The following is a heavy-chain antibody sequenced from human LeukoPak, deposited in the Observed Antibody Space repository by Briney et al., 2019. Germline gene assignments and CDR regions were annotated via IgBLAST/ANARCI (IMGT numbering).Heavy chain of an antibody. CDR1: GGSISSSSYY. V-gene: IGHV4-39*07. J-gene: IGHJ4*02. CDR3: ARDSSVVPAAGFDY. Sequence: PSETLSLTCTVSGGSISSSSYYWGWIRQPPGKGLEWIGSIYYNGSTYYNPSLKSRVTISVDTSKNQFSLKLSSVTAADTAVYYCARDSSVVPAAGFDYWGQGTLVTVSS. D-gene: IGHD2-2*01. CDR2: IYYNGST.